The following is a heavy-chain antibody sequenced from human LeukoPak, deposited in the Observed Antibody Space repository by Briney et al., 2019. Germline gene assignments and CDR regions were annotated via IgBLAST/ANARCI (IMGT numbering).Heavy chain of an antibody. J-gene: IGHJ4*02. V-gene: IGHV4-59*01. D-gene: IGHD7-27*01. CDR2: DSNNGNT. CDR3: ARDNWGSLDY. CDR1: GGSFSGYY. Sequence: SETLSLTCAVYGGSFSGYYWSWIRQPPGKGLEWIGYDSNNGNTNYNPALKSRVTISVDTSKRQISLNLRSVTAADTAVYYCARDNWGSLDYWGQGTLVTVSS.